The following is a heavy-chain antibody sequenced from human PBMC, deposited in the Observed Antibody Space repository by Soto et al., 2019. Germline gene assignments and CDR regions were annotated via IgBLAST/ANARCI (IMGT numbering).Heavy chain of an antibody. CDR2: IYPGDSDT. V-gene: IGHV5-51*01. CDR3: ATRYVNWNDGYYYYRMDV. Sequence: PGESLQISCKGSGYSFTSYWIGWVRQMPGKXLEWMGIIYPGDSDTRYSPSFQGQVTISADKSISTAYLQWSSLKASDTALYYCATRYVNWNDGYYYYRMDVCDQETTVTVSS. CDR1: GYSFTSYW. D-gene: IGHD1-20*01. J-gene: IGHJ6*02.